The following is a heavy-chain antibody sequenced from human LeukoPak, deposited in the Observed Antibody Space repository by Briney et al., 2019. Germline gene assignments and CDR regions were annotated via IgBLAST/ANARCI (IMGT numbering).Heavy chain of an antibody. CDR2: ISSSSGISI. Sequence: GGSLRLSCAASGCSFSNHEMNWVRKAPGKGLEWVSYISSSSGISIYYADSVKGRFTISRDNAKNSLYLQMNSLRAEDTAVYYCARGSSGWYYFDYWGQGTLVTVSS. CDR1: GCSFSNHE. J-gene: IGHJ4*02. V-gene: IGHV3-48*03. D-gene: IGHD6-19*01. CDR3: ARGSSGWYYFDY.